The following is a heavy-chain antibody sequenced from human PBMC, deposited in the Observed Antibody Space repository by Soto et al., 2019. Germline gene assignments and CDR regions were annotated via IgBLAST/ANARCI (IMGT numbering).Heavy chain of an antibody. CDR3: ATEDNFNFPGPFPSQ. J-gene: IGHJ4*02. D-gene: IGHD1-20*01. CDR1: GYTLTELS. V-gene: IGHV1-24*01. Sequence: SVKFSCKVSGYTLTELSMHWVRQAPGKGLDWMGGFDPEDGETIYAQKFQGRVTMTEDTSTDTAYMELSSLRSEDTAVYYCATEDNFNFPGPFPSQWGQGTLVTVSS. CDR2: FDPEDGET.